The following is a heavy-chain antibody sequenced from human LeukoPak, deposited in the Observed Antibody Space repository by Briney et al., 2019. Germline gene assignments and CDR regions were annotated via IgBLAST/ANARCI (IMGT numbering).Heavy chain of an antibody. J-gene: IGHJ4*02. Sequence: ALVKVSCKASGYTFTGYYMHWVRQAPGQGLEWMGWINPNSGGTNYAQKLQGRVTMTRDTSISTAYMELSRLRSDDTAVYYCARDAHRIAVAGTCDYWGQGTLVTVSS. CDR1: GYTFTGYY. CDR3: ARDAHRIAVAGTCDY. D-gene: IGHD6-19*01. V-gene: IGHV1-2*02. CDR2: INPNSGGT.